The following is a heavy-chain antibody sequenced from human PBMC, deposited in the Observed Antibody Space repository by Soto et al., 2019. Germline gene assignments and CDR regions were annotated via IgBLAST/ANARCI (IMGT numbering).Heavy chain of an antibody. Sequence: QVQLVQSGAEVKKPGSSVKVSCKASGGTFSSYAISWVRQAPGQGLEWMGGIIPIFGTANYAQKFQGRVTITADESTSTAYMELSSLRSEDTAVYYCARQYCSGGSCYPPSYYYYYGMDVWGQGTTVTVSS. CDR3: ARQYCSGGSCYPPSYYYYYGMDV. V-gene: IGHV1-69*12. CDR1: GGTFSSYA. J-gene: IGHJ6*02. D-gene: IGHD2-15*01. CDR2: IIPIFGTA.